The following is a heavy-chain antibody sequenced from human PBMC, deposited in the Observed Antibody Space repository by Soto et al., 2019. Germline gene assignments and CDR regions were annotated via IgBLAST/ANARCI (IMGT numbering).Heavy chain of an antibody. CDR2: LLRPGRST. CDR1: GFMFSDYA. J-gene: IGHJ5*02. D-gene: IGHD3-16*01. CDR3: AKDAIANDGIWLMDS. V-gene: IGHV3-23*01. Sequence: PVGSLRLSGAASGFMFSDYAMTWARQAPGKELEWVSGLLRPGRSTYYADSVKGRFTISGDTSANTVYLQMDSLRAEDTAVYYCAKDAIANDGIWLMDSWGQGTVVTVSS.